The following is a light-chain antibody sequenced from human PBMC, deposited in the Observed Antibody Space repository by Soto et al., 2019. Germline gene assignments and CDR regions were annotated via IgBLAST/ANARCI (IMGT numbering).Light chain of an antibody. CDR3: QQYGISPGFT. V-gene: IGKV3-20*01. J-gene: IGKJ3*01. Sequence: EVVLTQSPGTLSLSPGERATLSCRASQRINNNFLAWYQQKPGQAPRLLIYGASSRATGIPDRFTGSGSWTDFTRTISRLEPEDFAVYYCQQYGISPGFTFGPGTKVDIK. CDR2: GAS. CDR1: QRINNNF.